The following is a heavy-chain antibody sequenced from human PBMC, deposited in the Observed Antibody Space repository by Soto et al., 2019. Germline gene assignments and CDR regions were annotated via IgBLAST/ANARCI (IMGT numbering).Heavy chain of an antibody. Sequence: GGSLRLSCAVSGVTLSDVWMNWVRQAPGKGPEWVGRIKSETDGGTTDYAAPVKGRFTISRDDSKSTLFLQMNSLKTEDTGVYYCAAMKTYWGQGTPVTVSS. V-gene: IGHV3-15*07. CDR1: GVTLSDVW. CDR3: AAMKTY. J-gene: IGHJ4*02. CDR2: IKSETDGGTT. D-gene: IGHD3-16*01.